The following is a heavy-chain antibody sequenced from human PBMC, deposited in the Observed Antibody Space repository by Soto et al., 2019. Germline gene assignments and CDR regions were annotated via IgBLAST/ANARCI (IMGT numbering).Heavy chain of an antibody. J-gene: IGHJ6*02. Sequence: SETLSFTCAVSGGSISGFFWTWVRQPPGMPLEGLGHVSASGSTVYNPSLQSRLTLSLDVSKNRFSLELTSVTAADTATYFCARGGSTHYYYGLDVWGQGTTVTVSS. D-gene: IGHD1-1*01. CDR1: GGSISGFF. CDR2: VSASGST. CDR3: ARGGSTHYYYGLDV. V-gene: IGHV4-59*10.